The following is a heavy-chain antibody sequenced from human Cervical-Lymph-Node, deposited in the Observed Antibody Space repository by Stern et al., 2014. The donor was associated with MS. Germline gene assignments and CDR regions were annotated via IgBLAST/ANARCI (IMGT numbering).Heavy chain of an antibody. CDR2: ISYSGVT. CDR1: GGSISTYY. V-gene: IGHV4-59*01. Sequence: QLQLQESGPGLVKASETLSLTCTVSGGSISTYYWTWIRQPPGKGLEWIGEISYSGVTNYNPSLKSRVTLSVDTSKNQFSLKLSSVTAADTAVYYCARRDYYDTSTYYDDAFDIWGQGTMVTVSS. D-gene: IGHD3-22*01. J-gene: IGHJ3*02. CDR3: ARRDYYDTSTYYDDAFDI.